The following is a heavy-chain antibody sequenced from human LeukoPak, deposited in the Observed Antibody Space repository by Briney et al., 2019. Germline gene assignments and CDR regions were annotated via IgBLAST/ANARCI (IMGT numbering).Heavy chain of an antibody. V-gene: IGHV3-64*01. D-gene: IGHD3-10*01. J-gene: IGHJ4*02. Sequence: GGSLRLSCAASGFTFSSYVMHWVRQAPGKGLEYVSAISSNGGSTYYANSVKGRFTVSRDNAKKLLFLQMDGLRAEDTALYYCSRPLSFGELFRLDDWGQGTLVTVSS. CDR3: SRPLSFGELFRLDD. CDR2: ISSNGGST. CDR1: GFTFSSYV.